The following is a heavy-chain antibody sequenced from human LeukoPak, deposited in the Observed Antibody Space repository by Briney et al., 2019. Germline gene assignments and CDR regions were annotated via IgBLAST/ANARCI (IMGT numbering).Heavy chain of an antibody. V-gene: IGHV3-15*01. CDR1: GFTFSNSW. D-gene: IGHD6-13*01. CDR3: TTGSWYFYHC. Sequence: AGGSLRLSCAGSGFTFSNSWMSWVRQAPGKGLEWVGRIKSKSDAESTDYVAPVNGRLSISRDDSNKTLYLQMNSLNTEDTALYYCTTGSWYFYHCWGQGTLVTVSA. J-gene: IGHJ4*02. CDR2: IKSKSDAEST.